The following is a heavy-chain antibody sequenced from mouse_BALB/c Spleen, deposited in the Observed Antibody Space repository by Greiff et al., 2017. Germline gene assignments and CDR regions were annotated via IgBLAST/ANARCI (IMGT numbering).Heavy chain of an antibody. J-gene: IGHJ4*01. CDR1: GFSLTGYG. CDR3: ARKGNLYAMDY. V-gene: IGHV2-6-7*01. CDR2: IWGDGST. D-gene: IGHD2-1*01. Sequence: VQVVESGPGLVAPSQSLSITCTVSGFSLTGYGVNWVRQPPGKGLEWLGMIWGDGSTDYNSALKSRLSISKDNSKSQVFLKMNSLQTDDTARYYCARKGNLYAMDYWGQGTSVTVSS.